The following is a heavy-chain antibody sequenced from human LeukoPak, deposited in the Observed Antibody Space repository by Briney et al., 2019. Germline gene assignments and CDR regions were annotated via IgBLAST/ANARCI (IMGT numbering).Heavy chain of an antibody. J-gene: IGHJ5*02. V-gene: IGHV1-2*02. Sequence: ASVKVPCKASGYTFTGYYMHWVRQAPGQGLEWMGWINPNNGGTNYAQKFQGRVTMTRDTSISTAYMELSRLRSDDTAVYYCARGILGKILWGYPSVRFDPWGQGTLVTVSS. CDR3: ARGILGKILWGYPSVRFDP. D-gene: IGHD7-27*01. CDR2: INPNNGGT. CDR1: GYTFTGYY.